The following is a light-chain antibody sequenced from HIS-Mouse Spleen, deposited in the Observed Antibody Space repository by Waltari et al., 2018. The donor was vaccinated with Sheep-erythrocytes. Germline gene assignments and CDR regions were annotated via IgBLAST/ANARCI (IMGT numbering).Light chain of an antibody. CDR2: EVI. CDR1: SSDVGSYNR. J-gene: IGLJ2*01. Sequence: QSALTQPPSVSGSPGQSVTIPCTGTSSDVGSYNRVPWYQNPPGTAPKLMIYEVINRPPGVPDRFSGSKSGNTASLTISGLQAEDEADYYCSLYTSSSTLVFGGGTKLTVL. CDR3: SLYTSSSTLV. V-gene: IGLV2-18*01.